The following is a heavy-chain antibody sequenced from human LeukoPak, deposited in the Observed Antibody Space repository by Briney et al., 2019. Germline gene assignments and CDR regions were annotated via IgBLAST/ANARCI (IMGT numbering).Heavy chain of an antibody. J-gene: IGHJ3*02. V-gene: IGHV3-74*01. CDR1: GFTFSSYW. CDR2: IKSDGSST. D-gene: IGHD6-6*01. CDR3: ARRSAARDAFDI. Sequence: GGSLRLSCAASGFTFSSYWMHWVRQAPGKGLVWVSRIKSDGSSTSYADSVKGRFTIYRDNAKNTLYLQMNSLRAEDTAVYYCARRSAARDAFDIWGQGTTVTVSS.